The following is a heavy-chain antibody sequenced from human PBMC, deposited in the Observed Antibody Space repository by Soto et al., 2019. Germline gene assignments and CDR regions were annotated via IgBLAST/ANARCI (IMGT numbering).Heavy chain of an antibody. J-gene: IGHJ6*02. CDR1: GASIKGRGCY. CDR3: ARDPSYGDYSYYGMDV. CDR2: IYYSGNS. D-gene: IGHD4-17*01. Sequence: TQSLTYTVSGASIKGRGCYWSWIRKHPGKGLEWIGSIYYSGNSYYSPSLKSRVTISVDTSKNHFSLRLTSVTAADTAVYYCARDPSYGDYSYYGMDVWGQGTTVTGSS. V-gene: IGHV4-31*03.